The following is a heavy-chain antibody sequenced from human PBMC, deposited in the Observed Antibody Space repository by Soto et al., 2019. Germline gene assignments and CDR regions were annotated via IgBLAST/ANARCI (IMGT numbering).Heavy chain of an antibody. CDR1: GFTFSSYA. CDR2: ISRSGGST. J-gene: IGHJ4*02. CDR3: ARVPSSSYHYFDY. Sequence: GGSLRLSCAASGFTFSSYAMSWVRQAPGKGLEWVSAISRSGGSTYYADSVKGRFTISRDNSKNTLYLQMSSLRAEDTAVYYCARVPSSSYHYFDYWGQGTVVTVSS. V-gene: IGHV3-23*01. D-gene: IGHD6-13*01.